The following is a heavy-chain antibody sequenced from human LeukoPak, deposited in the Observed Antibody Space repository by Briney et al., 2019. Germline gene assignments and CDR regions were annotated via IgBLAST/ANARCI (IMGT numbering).Heavy chain of an antibody. CDR3: AKGEMATTPRKFDY. D-gene: IGHD5-24*01. V-gene: IGHV3-23*01. CDR1: GFTFSSYA. Sequence: GGSLRLSCAASGFTFSSYAMTWVRQAPGKGLEWVSSISGNGGSTYYADSVKGRFTISRDNSENTLYLQVNSLRAGDTAVYYCAKGEMATTPRKFDYWGQGTLVTVYS. CDR2: ISGNGGST. J-gene: IGHJ4*02.